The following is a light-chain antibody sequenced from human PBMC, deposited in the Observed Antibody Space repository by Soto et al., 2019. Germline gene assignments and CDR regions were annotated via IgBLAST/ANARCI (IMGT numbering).Light chain of an antibody. CDR3: QHYSSSPRSWT. J-gene: IGKJ1*01. Sequence: EIVLTQSPGILSLSPGKRATLSCRASQSVSSSYLAWYQQKPGQAPRLLIYGASSRATGIPDRFSGSGFGTDFTLTISRLEPEDFALYYCQHYSSSPRSWTFGQGTKVEIK. V-gene: IGKV3-20*01. CDR2: GAS. CDR1: QSVSSSY.